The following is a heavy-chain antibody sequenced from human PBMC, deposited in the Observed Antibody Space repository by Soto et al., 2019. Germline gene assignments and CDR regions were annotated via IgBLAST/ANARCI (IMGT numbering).Heavy chain of an antibody. D-gene: IGHD3-3*01. V-gene: IGHV4-39*01. CDR1: GGSISSSSYY. J-gene: IGHJ5*02. CDR3: ARSYYDFWSGQNPGKSWFDP. Sequence: SETLSLTCTVSGGSISSSSYYWGWIRQPPGKGLEWIGSIYYSGSTYYNPSLKSRVTISVDTSKNQFSLKLSSVTAADTAVYYCARSYYDFWSGQNPGKSWFDPWGQGTLVTVSS. CDR2: IYYSGST.